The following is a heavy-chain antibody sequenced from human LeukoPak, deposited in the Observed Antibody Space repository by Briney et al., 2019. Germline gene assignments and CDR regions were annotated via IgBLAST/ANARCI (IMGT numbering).Heavy chain of an antibody. V-gene: IGHV4-39*01. CDR2: IYYSGST. CDR3: ARYGRGSGSYYNRDAFDI. CDR1: GGSISSSSYY. Sequence: PSETLSFTCTVSGGSISSSSYYWGWIRPPPGKGLEWIGSIYYSGSTHYNPSLKSRVTVSVDTSKTQFSLKLSSVTAADTAVYYCARYGRGSGSYYNRDAFDIWGQGTMVTVSS. J-gene: IGHJ3*02. D-gene: IGHD3-10*01.